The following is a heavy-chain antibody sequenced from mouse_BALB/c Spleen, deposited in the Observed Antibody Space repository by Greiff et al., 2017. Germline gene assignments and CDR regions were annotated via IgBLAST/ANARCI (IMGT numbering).Heavy chain of an antibody. V-gene: IGHV5-6*01. Sequence: EVQLVESGGDLVKPGGSLKLSCAASGFTFSSYGMSWVRQTPDKRLEWVATISSGGSYTYYPDSVKGRFTISRDNAKNTLYLQMSSLKSEDTAMYYCARHPGIYMNDGRAAWLAYWGQGTLVTVSA. D-gene: IGHD2-14*01. J-gene: IGHJ3*01. CDR2: ISSGGSYT. CDR1: GFTFSSYG. CDR3: ARHPGIYMNDGRAAWLAY.